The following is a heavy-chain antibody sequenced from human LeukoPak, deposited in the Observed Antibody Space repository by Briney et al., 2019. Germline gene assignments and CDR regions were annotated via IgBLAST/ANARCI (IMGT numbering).Heavy chain of an antibody. Sequence: SETLSLTCTVSGGSISSYYWSWIRQPPGKGLEWIGEINHSGSTNYNPSLKSRVTISVDTSRNQFSLKLTSVTAADTAVYYCARARPYYYGMDVWGQGTTVTVSS. CDR3: ARARPYYYGMDV. V-gene: IGHV4-34*01. CDR1: GGSISSYY. CDR2: INHSGST. J-gene: IGHJ6*02.